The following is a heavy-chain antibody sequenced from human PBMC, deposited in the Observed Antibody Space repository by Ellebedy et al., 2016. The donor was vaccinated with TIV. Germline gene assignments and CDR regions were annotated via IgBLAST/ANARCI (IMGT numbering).Heavy chain of an antibody. CDR3: ARRKYSKSPCFDY. CDR1: GGSFSGYY. V-gene: IGHV4-34*01. J-gene: IGHJ4*02. D-gene: IGHD1-26*01. Sequence: MPGGSLRLSCAVYGGSFSGYYWSWIRQPPGKGLEWIGEINHSGSTTYNPSLKSRVTISVDTSKNQFSLKLSSVIAADTAVYYCARRKYSKSPCFDYWGQGTLVTVSS. CDR2: INHSGST.